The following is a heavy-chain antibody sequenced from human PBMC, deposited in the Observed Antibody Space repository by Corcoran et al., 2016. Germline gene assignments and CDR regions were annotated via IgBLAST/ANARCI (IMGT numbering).Heavy chain of an antibody. J-gene: IGHJ4*02. D-gene: IGHD3-3*01. CDR3: ARGPYYDFWSGYSPFDY. CDR2: IIPIFGTA. V-gene: IGHV1-69*06. Sequence: QVQLVQSGAEVKKPGSSVKVSCKASGGTFSSYAISWVRQAPGQGLEWMGGIIPIFGTANYAQKFQGRVTITADKSTSPAYMELSSLGSEDTAVYYCARGPYYDFWSGYSPFDYWGQGTLVTVSS. CDR1: GGTFSSYA.